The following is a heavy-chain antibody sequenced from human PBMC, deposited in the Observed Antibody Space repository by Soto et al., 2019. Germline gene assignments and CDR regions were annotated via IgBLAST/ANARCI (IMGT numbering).Heavy chain of an antibody. CDR1: GFTFSSYK. CDR3: ARDARTYSGRIRHLDS. CDR2: INIDGGTR. D-gene: IGHD1-26*01. V-gene: IGHV3-48*03. J-gene: IGHJ4*02. Sequence: GSLRLACAAPGFTFSSYKMNWVRQAPGKGLEWVSYINIDGGTRFYADSVRGRFTISRDNAKNPLYLQMNSLRAEDTAGEYWARDARTYSGRIRHLDSWGQGTLVTVSS.